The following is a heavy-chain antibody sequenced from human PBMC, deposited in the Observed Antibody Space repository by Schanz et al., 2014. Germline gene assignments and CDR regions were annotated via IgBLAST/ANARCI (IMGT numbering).Heavy chain of an antibody. V-gene: IGHV1-46*01. CDR2: INPSGGST. J-gene: IGHJ6*03. D-gene: IGHD2-2*02. Sequence: QVQLVQSGAEVKKPGASVKVSCKASGYTFVSYSMHWVRQAPGQGLEWMGMINPSGGSTTYAQKFQDKVTITADTSTTTAYMELSGLRSEDTAVYYCAGTYCSSTSCYTGYYYMDVWGKGTTVTVSS. CDR1: GYTFVSYS. CDR3: AGTYCSSTSCYTGYYYMDV.